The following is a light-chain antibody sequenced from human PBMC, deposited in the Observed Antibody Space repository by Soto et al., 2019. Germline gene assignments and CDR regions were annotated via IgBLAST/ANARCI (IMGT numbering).Light chain of an antibody. V-gene: IGKV1-5*03. J-gene: IGKJ2*01. CDR1: QSVSNS. Sequence: DIQMTQSPSTLSASVGDRVTITCRASQSVSNSLSWYQQKPGKAPRLLIYRASSLEEGVPSRFSGSGSGTEFTLTISSLRPDDFATYYCQQYYSYSPFTFGQGTKLDI. CDR2: RAS. CDR3: QQYYSYSPFT.